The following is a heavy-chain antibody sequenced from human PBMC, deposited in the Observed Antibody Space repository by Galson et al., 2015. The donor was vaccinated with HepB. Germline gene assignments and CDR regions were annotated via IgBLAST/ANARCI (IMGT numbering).Heavy chain of an antibody. CDR2: INNNGIST. V-gene: IGHV3-64*01. D-gene: IGHD3-10*01. CDR1: GLTFSSYS. CDR3: AKEGWGGNYLDY. Sequence: SLRLSCAASGLTFSSYSMHWVRQAPGKGLEYVSAINNNGISTYYANSVKGRFTISRDNSKNTLYLQMGNMRAEDMAVYYCAKEGWGGNYLDYWGQGALVTVS. J-gene: IGHJ4*02.